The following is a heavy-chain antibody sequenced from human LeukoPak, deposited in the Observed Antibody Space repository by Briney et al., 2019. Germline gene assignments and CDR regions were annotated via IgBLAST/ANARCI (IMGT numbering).Heavy chain of an antibody. Sequence: GGSLRLSCAASGFTFSGYWMYWVRQAPGKGLVWVSRINSDGSTTTYADSVKGRFTISRDNAKNKLDLQMNSLRAEDTAVYYCGRGYGGNRLVDYWGQGTLVTVSS. CDR3: GRGYGGNRLVDY. D-gene: IGHD4-23*01. V-gene: IGHV3-74*01. CDR2: INSDGSTT. CDR1: GFTFSGYW. J-gene: IGHJ4*02.